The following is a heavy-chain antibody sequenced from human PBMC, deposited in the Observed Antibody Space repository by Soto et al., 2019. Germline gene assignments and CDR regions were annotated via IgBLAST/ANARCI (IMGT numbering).Heavy chain of an antibody. Sequence: SVKVSCKASGGTFSSYAISGVRQAPGEGLEWMGGIIPIFGTANYAQKFQGRVTITADESTSTAYMELSSLRSEDTAVYYCARDKRSSYDFWSGYRYYYYGMDVWGQGTTVTVSS. V-gene: IGHV1-69*13. CDR1: GGTFSSYA. CDR3: ARDKRSSYDFWSGYRYYYYGMDV. J-gene: IGHJ6*02. D-gene: IGHD3-3*01. CDR2: IIPIFGTA.